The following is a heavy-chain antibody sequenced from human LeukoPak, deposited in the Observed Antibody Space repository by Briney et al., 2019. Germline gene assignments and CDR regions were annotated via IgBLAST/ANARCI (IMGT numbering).Heavy chain of an antibody. CDR3: ARDVYSIAAAGTFDY. D-gene: IGHD6-13*01. V-gene: IGHV1-2*06. CDR2: SNPDNVAT. J-gene: IGHJ4*02. Sequence: ASVKVSCKASGYDITAHFMHWIRQAPGQGLEWMGQSNPDNVATKYAPKYQGRVTMTRDTSIATVYMELSSLTSDDTAVYYCARDVYSIAAAGTFDYWGQGTLVTVSS. CDR1: GYDITAHF.